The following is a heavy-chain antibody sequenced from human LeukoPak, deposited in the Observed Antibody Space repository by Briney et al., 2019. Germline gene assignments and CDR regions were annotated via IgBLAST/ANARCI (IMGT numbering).Heavy chain of an antibody. CDR3: ARGLYYDSSGYYGIDY. CDR2: INHSGST. CDR1: GGSISSNNW. V-gene: IGHV4-4*02. Sequence: SVTLSLTCAVSGGSISSNNWWSWVRQPPGKGLEWIGEINHSGSTNYNPSLKSRVTISVDTSKNQFSLKLSSVTAADTAVYYCARGLYYDSSGYYGIDYWGQGTLVTVSS. J-gene: IGHJ4*02. D-gene: IGHD3-22*01.